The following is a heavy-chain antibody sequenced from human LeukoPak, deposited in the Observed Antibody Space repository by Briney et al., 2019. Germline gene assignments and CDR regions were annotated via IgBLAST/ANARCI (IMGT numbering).Heavy chain of an antibody. CDR1: GFTFSDYY. D-gene: IGHD3-10*01. Sequence: GGSLRLPCAASGFTFSDYYMSWIRQATGRGLEWVSYISSSSSYTNYADSVKGRFTISRDNAKNSLYLQMNSLRAEDTAVYYCAREGGSGSYYYWGQGTLVTVSS. CDR2: ISSSSSYT. J-gene: IGHJ4*02. V-gene: IGHV3-11*06. CDR3: AREGGSGSYYY.